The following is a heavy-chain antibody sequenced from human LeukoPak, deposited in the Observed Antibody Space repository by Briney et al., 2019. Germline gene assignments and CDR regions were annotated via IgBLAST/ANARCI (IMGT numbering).Heavy chain of an antibody. CDR3: ANSHRIIAVAGTYFDY. Sequence: PGGSLRLSCAASGFTFRSYGMHWVRQAPGKGLEWVAYIQNDGSNEQYADSVKGRFSISRDSSKNILYLQMNSLRAEDTAVYYCANSHRIIAVAGTYFDYWGQGTLVTVSS. CDR2: IQNDGSNE. J-gene: IGHJ4*02. D-gene: IGHD6-19*01. CDR1: GFTFRSYG. V-gene: IGHV3-30*02.